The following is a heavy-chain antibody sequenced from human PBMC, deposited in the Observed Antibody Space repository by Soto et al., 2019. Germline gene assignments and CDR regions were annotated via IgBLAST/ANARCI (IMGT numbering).Heavy chain of an antibody. CDR2: MNPNSGNT. Sequence: ASVEVSCKASGYTFTSYDINWVRQATGQGFEYLRWMNPNSGNTGYVKKFQGRVTMTRDTSMSTAYTELSSLRSKETAVYYCWRGTKCAEESMWWVPWGPGTLVKVFS. D-gene: IGHD2-21*01. CDR3: WRGTKCAEESMWWVP. J-gene: IGHJ4*02. V-gene: IGHV1-8*01. CDR1: GYTFTSYD.